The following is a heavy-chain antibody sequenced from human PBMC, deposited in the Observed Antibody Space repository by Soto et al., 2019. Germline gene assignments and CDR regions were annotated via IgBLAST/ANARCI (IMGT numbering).Heavy chain of an antibody. D-gene: IGHD2-2*02. CDR2: ISSSSSYI. J-gene: IGHJ6*02. V-gene: IGHV3-21*01. CDR3: ARNCSSTSCYTDFYYYYGMDV. CDR1: GFTFSSYS. Sequence: PGGSLRLSCAASGFTFSSYSMNWVRQAPGKGLEWVSSISSSSSYIYYADSVKGRFTISRDNAKNSLYLQMNSLRAEDTAVYYCARNCSSTSCYTDFYYYYGMDVWGQETTVTVSS.